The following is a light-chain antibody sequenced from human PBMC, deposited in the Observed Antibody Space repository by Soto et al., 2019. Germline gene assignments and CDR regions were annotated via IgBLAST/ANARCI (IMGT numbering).Light chain of an antibody. Sequence: EIVLTQSPATLSLSPGERATLSFRASQSVSSYLAWYQQKPGQAPRLLIYGASRRATGIPDRFSGSGSGTDFILTISRLGPEDFAVYYCQHYGNSPPSVTFGPGTKVDIK. J-gene: IGKJ3*01. CDR2: GAS. CDR1: QSVSSY. CDR3: QHYGNSPPSVT. V-gene: IGKV3-20*01.